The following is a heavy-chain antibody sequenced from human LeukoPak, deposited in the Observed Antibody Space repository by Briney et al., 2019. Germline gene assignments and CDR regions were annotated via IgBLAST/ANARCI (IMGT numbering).Heavy chain of an antibody. D-gene: IGHD6-13*01. V-gene: IGHV4-38-2*02. CDR2: IYHSGST. CDR3: AGAGGSSWTHWFDP. Sequence: SETLSLTCTVSGYSISSGYYWGWMRQPPGKGLEWVGSIYHSGSTYYNPSLKSRVTISVDTSTNQFSLKLSSVTAADTAVYYCAGAGGSSWTHWFDPWGQGTLVTVSS. CDR1: GYSISSGYY. J-gene: IGHJ5*02.